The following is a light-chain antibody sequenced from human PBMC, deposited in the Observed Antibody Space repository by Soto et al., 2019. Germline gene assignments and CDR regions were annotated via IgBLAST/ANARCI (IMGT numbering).Light chain of an antibody. CDR1: SSNIGALND. V-gene: IGLV1-40*01. CDR2: SNN. Sequence: QSVLTQPPSVSGAPGQRVTIPCTGSSSNIGALNDVHWYQHLQGTAPKLLIYSNNNRPSGVPDRFSGSQSGTSASLAITGLQAEDEGDYYCQSYDSSLSGVLFGGGTKLTVL. J-gene: IGLJ2*01. CDR3: QSYDSSLSGVL.